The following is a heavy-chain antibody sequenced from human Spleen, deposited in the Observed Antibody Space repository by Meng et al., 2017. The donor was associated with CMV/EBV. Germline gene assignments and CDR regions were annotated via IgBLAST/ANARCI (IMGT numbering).Heavy chain of an antibody. J-gene: IGHJ6*02. CDR3: ARGGELRFLEWLPSYYYYGMDV. Sequence: KVSCKGSGYRFTSYWIGWVRQMPGKGLEWMGIIYPGDSDTRYSPSFQDQVTISADKSISTAYLQWSSLKASDTAMYYCARGGELRFLEWLPSYYYYGMDVWGQGTTVTVSS. V-gene: IGHV5-51*01. D-gene: IGHD3-3*01. CDR2: IYPGDSDT. CDR1: GYRFTSYW.